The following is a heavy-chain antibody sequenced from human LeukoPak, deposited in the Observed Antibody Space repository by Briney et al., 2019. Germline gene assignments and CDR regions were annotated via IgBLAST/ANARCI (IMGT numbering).Heavy chain of an antibody. D-gene: IGHD3-22*01. CDR3: AKSLVVPYDSSGSGLDY. Sequence: PGGSLRLSCAASGFTFSSYGMHWVRQAPGKGPEWVAVISYDGSNKYYADSVKGRFTISRDNSKNTLYLQMNSLRAEDTAVYYCAKSLVVPYDSSGSGLDYWGQGTLVTVSS. V-gene: IGHV3-30*18. CDR1: GFTFSSYG. J-gene: IGHJ4*02. CDR2: ISYDGSNK.